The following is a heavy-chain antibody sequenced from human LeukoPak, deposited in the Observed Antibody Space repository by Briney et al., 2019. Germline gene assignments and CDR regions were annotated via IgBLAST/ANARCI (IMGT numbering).Heavy chain of an antibody. CDR1: GGSISSSSYY. CDR3: ARHLSHGNLGVMDV. CDR2: IYYSGST. D-gene: IGHD4-23*01. J-gene: IGHJ6*02. Sequence: SETLSLTCTVSGGSISSSSYYWGWIRQPPGKGLEWIGSIYYSGSTYYNPSLKSRVTISVDTSKNQFSLKLSSVTAADTAVYYCARHLSHGNLGVMDVWGQGTTVTVSS. V-gene: IGHV4-39*01.